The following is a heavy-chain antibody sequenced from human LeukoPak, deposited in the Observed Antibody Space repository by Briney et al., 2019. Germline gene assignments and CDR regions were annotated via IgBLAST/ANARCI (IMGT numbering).Heavy chain of an antibody. J-gene: IGHJ4*02. CDR3: ARHSQHSRDLGSARNLDY. CDR1: GGSISSYY. CDR2: IHPSGST. Sequence: PSDTLSLTCSVSGGSISSYYWSWLRPPPGKGLDWIGYIHPSGSTNYNPSLKSRVAISVDTSKNLFSLRLTSVTAADTAVYYCARHSQHSRDLGSARNLDYWGQGTLVTVSS. V-gene: IGHV4-59*08. D-gene: IGHD7-27*01.